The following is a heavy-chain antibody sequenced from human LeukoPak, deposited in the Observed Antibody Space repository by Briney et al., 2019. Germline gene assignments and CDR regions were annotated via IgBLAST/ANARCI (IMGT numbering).Heavy chain of an antibody. J-gene: IGHJ4*02. CDR3: AREIGPIDY. CDR2: ISSGSSTI. V-gene: IGHV3-48*01. CDR1: GFTFSTYS. Sequence: GGSLRLSCAASGFTFSTYSMNWVRQAPGKGPEWVSYISSGSSTIYYADSVKGRFTISRDNAKNSLYLQMNSLRAEDTAVYYCAREIGPIDYWGQGTLVTVSS.